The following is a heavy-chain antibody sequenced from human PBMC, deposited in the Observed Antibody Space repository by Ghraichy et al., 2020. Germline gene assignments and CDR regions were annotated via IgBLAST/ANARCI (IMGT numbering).Heavy chain of an antibody. D-gene: IGHD3-22*01. CDR3: ATASVRKYYYDSSGYLDTDAFDI. V-gene: IGHV6-1*01. J-gene: IGHJ3*02. CDR1: GDSVSSNSAA. CDR2: TYYRSKWYN. Sequence: SHTLSLTCAISGDSVSSNSAAWNWIRQSPSRGLEWLGRTYYRSKWYNDYAVSVKSRITINPDTSKNQFSLQLNSVTPEDTAVYYCATASVRKYYYDSSGYLDTDAFDIWGQGTMVTVSS.